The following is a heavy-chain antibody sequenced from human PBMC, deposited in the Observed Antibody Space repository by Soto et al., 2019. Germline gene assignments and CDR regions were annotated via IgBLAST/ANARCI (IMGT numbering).Heavy chain of an antibody. D-gene: IGHD3-3*01. CDR1: GGSISSGGYY. J-gene: IGHJ4*02. V-gene: IGHV4-31*03. CDR2: IYYSGST. Sequence: SETLSLTCTVSGGSISSGGYYWSWIRQHPGKGLEWIGYIYYSGSTYYNPSLKSRVTISVDTSKNQFSLKLSSVTAADTAVYYCARANPLYYDFWSGICNFDYWGQGTLVTVSS. CDR3: ARANPLYYDFWSGICNFDY.